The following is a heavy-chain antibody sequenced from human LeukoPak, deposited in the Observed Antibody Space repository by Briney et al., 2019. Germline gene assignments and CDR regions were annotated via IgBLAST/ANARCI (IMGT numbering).Heavy chain of an antibody. V-gene: IGHV3-48*01. CDR3: ARTFDS. CDR1: GFTFSDYY. J-gene: IGHJ4*02. CDR2: IDSSSTTI. Sequence: GGSLRLSCAASGFTFSDYYMNWLRQAPGKGLEWVSYIDSSSTTIYYADSVRGRFTISRDNVKNSIYLQMNSLRAEDTAVYYCARTFDSWGQGTLVTVSS.